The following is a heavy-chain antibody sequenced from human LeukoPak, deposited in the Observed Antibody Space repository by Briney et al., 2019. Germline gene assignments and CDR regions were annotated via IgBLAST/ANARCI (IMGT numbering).Heavy chain of an antibody. CDR1: GFTFSDSY. J-gene: IGHJ3*02. CDR2: ISSGSTYI. CDR3: ARDKNGVFDI. Sequence: GGSLRLSCAASGFTFSDSYMSWIRQVPGKGLEWVSSISSGSTYIYNADSVHGRFTISRDNDKNSLFLLVNSLRAEDTAVYYCARDKNGVFDIWGQGTMVTVSS. V-gene: IGHV3-11*04. D-gene: IGHD3-3*01.